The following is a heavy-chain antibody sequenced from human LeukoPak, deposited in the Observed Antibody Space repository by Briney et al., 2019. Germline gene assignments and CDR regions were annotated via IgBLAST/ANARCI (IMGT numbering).Heavy chain of an antibody. CDR3: ARAIDYTHLLRYYHYYMDV. J-gene: IGHJ6*03. CDR2: IYTSGRT. V-gene: IGHV4-61*02. CDR1: GGSISSGSYY. D-gene: IGHD3-16*01. Sequence: PSQTLSLTCTVSGGSISSGSYYWSWIRQPAGEGLEWIGRIYTSGRTNYNPSLKSRVTISVDTSKNQFSLKLSSVTAADTAVYYCARAIDYTHLLRYYHYYMDVWGKGTTVTVSS.